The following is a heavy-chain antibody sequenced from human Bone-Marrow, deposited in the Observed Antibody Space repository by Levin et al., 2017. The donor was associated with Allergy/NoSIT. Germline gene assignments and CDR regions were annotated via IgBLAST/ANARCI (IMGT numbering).Heavy chain of an antibody. CDR1: GFSLNTREVG. V-gene: IGHV2-5*02. J-gene: IGHJ4*02. Sequence: SGPTLVKPTQTLTLTCTFSGFSLNTREVGVGWIRQPPGKALEWLALIYWDDDKRFSPSVKSRLTITKDTSKNQVVLTLTNMDPEDTATYFCAHHLRSGWYGPDYWGQGTGVTVSS. CDR2: IYWDDDK. CDR3: AHHLRSGWYGPDY. D-gene: IGHD6-19*01.